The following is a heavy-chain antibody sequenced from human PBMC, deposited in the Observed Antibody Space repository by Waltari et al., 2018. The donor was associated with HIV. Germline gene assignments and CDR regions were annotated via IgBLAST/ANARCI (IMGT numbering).Heavy chain of an antibody. J-gene: IGHJ6*02. V-gene: IGHV4-61*02. CDR2: IYTSGST. Sequence: QVQLQESGPGLVKPSQTLSLICTVSGGSIRSGSYYWSWIRQPAGKGLEWIGRIYTSGSTNYNPSLKSRVTISVDTSKNQFSLKLSSVTAADTAVYYCARGFVAVAGTLYYYYGMDVWGQGTTVTVSS. CDR1: GGSIRSGSYY. D-gene: IGHD6-19*01. CDR3: ARGFVAVAGTLYYYYGMDV.